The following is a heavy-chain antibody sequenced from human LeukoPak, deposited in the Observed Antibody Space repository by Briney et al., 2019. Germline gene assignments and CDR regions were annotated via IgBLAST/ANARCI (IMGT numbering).Heavy chain of an antibody. J-gene: IGHJ5*02. D-gene: IGHD6-19*01. V-gene: IGHV4-34*01. CDR1: GGSFSGYY. Sequence: PSETLSLTCAVYGGSFSGYYWSWIRQPPGKGLEWIGEINHSGSTNYNPSLKSRVTISVDTSKNQFSLKLSSVTAVDTAVYYCARRLSGWYRGANWFDPWGQGTLVTVSS. CDR3: ARRLSGWYRGANWFDP. CDR2: INHSGST.